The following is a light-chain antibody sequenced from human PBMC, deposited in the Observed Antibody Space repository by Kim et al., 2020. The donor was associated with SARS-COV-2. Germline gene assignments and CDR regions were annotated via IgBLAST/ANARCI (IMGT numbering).Light chain of an antibody. CDR3: QSYDSSSLV. J-gene: IGLJ3*02. CDR2: EDN. V-gene: IGLV6-57*03. CDR1: SGSIASNY. Sequence: GKTVTISCTQSSGSIASNYVQCYQQRPGSAPTTVIYEDNQRPSGVPDRFSGSIDSSSNSASLTISGLKTEDEADYYCQSYDSSSLVFGGGTQLTVL.